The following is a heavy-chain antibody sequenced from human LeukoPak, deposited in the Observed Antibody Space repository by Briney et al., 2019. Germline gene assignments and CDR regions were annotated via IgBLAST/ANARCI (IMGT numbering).Heavy chain of an antibody. Sequence: SETLSLTCAVYGGSLTDYYWAWIRQPPGKGLEWIGYIYYSGSTNYNPSLKSRVTISVDTSKNQFSLKLSSVTAADTAVYYCARDRLAMATWGQGTMVTVSS. CDR2: IYYSGST. CDR3: ARDRLAMAT. D-gene: IGHD5-18*01. CDR1: GGSLTDYY. J-gene: IGHJ3*01. V-gene: IGHV4-59*01.